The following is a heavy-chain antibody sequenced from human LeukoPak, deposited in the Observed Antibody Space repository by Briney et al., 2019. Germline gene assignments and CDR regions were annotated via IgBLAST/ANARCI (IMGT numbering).Heavy chain of an antibody. D-gene: IGHD2-2*02. CDR2: ISSSGSTI. CDR1: GFTFSDYY. Sequence: GGSLRLSCAASGFTFSDYYMSWIRQAPGKGLEGVSYISSSGSTIYYADSVKGRFTISRDNAKNSLYLQMNSLRAEDTAVYYCVREVVVPAAIRAYYYYYGMDVWGQGTTVTVSS. J-gene: IGHJ6*02. CDR3: VREVVVPAAIRAYYYYYGMDV. V-gene: IGHV3-11*01.